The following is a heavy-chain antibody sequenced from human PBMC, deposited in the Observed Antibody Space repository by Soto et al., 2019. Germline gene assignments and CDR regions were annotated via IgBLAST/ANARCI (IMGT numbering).Heavy chain of an antibody. V-gene: IGHV3-30*18. J-gene: IGHJ4*02. CDR1: GFTFSSYG. Sequence: GASLRLSSEASGFTFSSYGMHWVRQAPGKGLEWVAVISYDGSNKYYADSVKGRFTISRDNSKNTLYLQMNSLRAEDTAVYYCAKGAETIVVVPADIGEHFDYWGQGT. CDR2: ISYDGSNK. D-gene: IGHD2-2*01. CDR3: AKGAETIVVVPADIGEHFDY.